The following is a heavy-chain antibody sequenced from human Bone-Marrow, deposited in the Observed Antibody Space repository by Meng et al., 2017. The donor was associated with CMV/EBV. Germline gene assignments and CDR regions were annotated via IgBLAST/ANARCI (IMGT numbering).Heavy chain of an antibody. D-gene: IGHD3-3*01. V-gene: IGHV3-30*04. CDR2: ISYDGSNK. CDR1: GFTFSSYA. Sequence: GESLKISCAASGFTFSSYAMHWVRQAPGKGLEWVAVISYDGSNKYYADSVKGRFTISRDNSKNTLYLQMNSRRAEDTAVYYCARGPYYDFWSGYVATNYYYGMDVWGQGTTVTVSS. J-gene: IGHJ6*02. CDR3: ARGPYYDFWSGYVATNYYYGMDV.